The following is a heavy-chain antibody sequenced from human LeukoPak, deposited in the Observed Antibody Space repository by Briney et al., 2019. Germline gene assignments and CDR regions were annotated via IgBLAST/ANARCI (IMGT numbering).Heavy chain of an antibody. J-gene: IGHJ5*02. CDR2: IKGDGGEK. D-gene: IGHD5-24*01. Sequence: PGGSLRLSCAASGLTFSSYWMSWVRLAPGKGLEWVANIKGDGGEKWYADSVKGRFTISRDNAQNSVHLQMNSLRAEDTAVYHCARDEYRSRWLHPWGQGTLVTVTS. CDR1: GLTFSSYW. CDR3: ARDEYRSRWLHP. V-gene: IGHV3-7*01.